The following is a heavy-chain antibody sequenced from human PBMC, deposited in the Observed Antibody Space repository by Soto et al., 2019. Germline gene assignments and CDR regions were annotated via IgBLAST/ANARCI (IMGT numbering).Heavy chain of an antibody. D-gene: IGHD2-2*01. CDR2: ISGSGVSK. CDR1: GFIFSSSA. Sequence: GGSLRLSCVVSGFIFSSSAMNWVRQAPGKGLEWVSTISGSGVSKYYADSVKGRFTISRDNSNNTVSLQMNSLRAEDAAVYYCAKDRSPGSTTWNVYWGQGTLVTVSS. V-gene: IGHV3-23*01. CDR3: AKDRSPGSTTWNVY. J-gene: IGHJ4*02.